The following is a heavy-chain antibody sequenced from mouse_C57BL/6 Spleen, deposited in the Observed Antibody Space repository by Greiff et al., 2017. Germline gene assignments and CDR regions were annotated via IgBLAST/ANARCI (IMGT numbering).Heavy chain of an antibody. J-gene: IGHJ2*01. D-gene: IGHD1-1*01. CDR1: GYTFTSYW. CDR2: IDPSDSYT. V-gene: IGHV1-69*01. Sequence: VKLQQPGAELVMPGASVKLSCKASGYTFTSYWMHWVKQRPGQGLEWIGEIDPSDSYTNYNQKFKGKSTLTVDKSSSTAYMQLSSLTSEDSAVYYCARGYYGSSFYYFDYWGQGTTLTVSS. CDR3: ARGYYGSSFYYFDY.